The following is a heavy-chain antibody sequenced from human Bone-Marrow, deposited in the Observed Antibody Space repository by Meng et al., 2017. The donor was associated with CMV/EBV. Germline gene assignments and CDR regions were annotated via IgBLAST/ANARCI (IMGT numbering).Heavy chain of an antibody. CDR2: IYPGDSDT. D-gene: IGHD2-2*02. V-gene: IGHV5-51*01. CDR1: GYSFTSYW. J-gene: IGHJ6*02. CDR3: ARQGPVVPAAIRNYYYGMDV. Sequence: GGSLRLSCKGSGYSFTSYWIGWVRQMPGKGLEWMGIIYPGDSDTRYSPSFQGQVTISADKSISTAYLQRSSLKASDTAMYYCARQGPVVPAAIRNYYYGMDVWGQGTTVTVSS.